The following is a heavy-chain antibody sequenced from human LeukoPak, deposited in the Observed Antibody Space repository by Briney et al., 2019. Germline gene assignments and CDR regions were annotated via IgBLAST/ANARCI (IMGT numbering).Heavy chain of an antibody. J-gene: IGHJ5*02. CDR3: ARTSMTTLRSGPLIRFDP. D-gene: IGHD3-16*01. Sequence: SETLSLTCAVSGYSISSNNWWGWIRQLPGKGLEWIGYIYYSGTTYYNPSLKSRVAMSVDTSKKEFSLKLSSVTDVDTAVYYCARTSMTTLRSGPLIRFDPWGQGTLVTVSS. V-gene: IGHV4-28*01. CDR2: IYYSGTT. CDR1: GYSISSNNW.